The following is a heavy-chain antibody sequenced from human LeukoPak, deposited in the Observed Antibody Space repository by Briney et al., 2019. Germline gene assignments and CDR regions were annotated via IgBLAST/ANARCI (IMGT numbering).Heavy chain of an antibody. Sequence: GGSLRLSCAASGFTFSRFTVNWVRQAPGKGLEWVSGISGSDSSTYYADFVKGRFTISRDNSKNTLYLQMNSLRADDTAVYYCAKGGGWLYYFDYWGQGTLVTVSS. D-gene: IGHD4-23*01. CDR3: AKGGGWLYYFDY. CDR1: GFTFSRFT. CDR2: ISGSDSST. J-gene: IGHJ4*02. V-gene: IGHV3-23*01.